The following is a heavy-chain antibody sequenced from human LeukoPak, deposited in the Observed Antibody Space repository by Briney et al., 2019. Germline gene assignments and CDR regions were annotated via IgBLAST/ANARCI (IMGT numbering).Heavy chain of an antibody. J-gene: IGHJ6*03. Sequence: GESLKISCKGSGYSFTSYWIGWVRQMPGKGLEWMGIIYPGDSDTRYSPSFEGQVTISADKSINTAYLQWSSLKASDTAMYYCATSTFGGGYFHYYMDVWGMGTSVTVSS. CDR3: ATSTFGGGYFHYYMDV. CDR2: IYPGDSDT. V-gene: IGHV5-51*01. D-gene: IGHD3-16*01. CDR1: GYSFTSYW.